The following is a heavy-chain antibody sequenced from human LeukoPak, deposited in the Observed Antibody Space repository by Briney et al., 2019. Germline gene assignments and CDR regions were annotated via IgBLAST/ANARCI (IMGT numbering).Heavy chain of an antibody. D-gene: IGHD6-6*01. CDR1: GFTFSDYS. Sequence: GGSLRLSCGASGFTFSDYSMNCVRQAPGKGREWISYGSSRSRIKYYAASVKGRFTISRDNAKYSLYLQMNSLRAEDTAVYYCARDAAYSSSYNSNWFDPWGQGTRVTVSS. CDR2: GSSRSRIK. V-gene: IGHV3-48*01. CDR3: ARDAAYSSSYNSNWFDP. J-gene: IGHJ5*02.